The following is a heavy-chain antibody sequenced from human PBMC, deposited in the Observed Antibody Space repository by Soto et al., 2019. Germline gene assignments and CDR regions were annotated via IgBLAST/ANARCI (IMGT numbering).Heavy chain of an antibody. D-gene: IGHD6-13*01. CDR3: AKWSGYSCTWLFDY. J-gene: IGHJ4*02. CDR1: GFTFSSYG. CDR2: ISYDGSNK. Sequence: GGSLRLSCAASGFTFSSYGMHWVRQAPGKGLEWVAVISYDGSNKYYADSVKGRFTISRDNAKNSLYLQMNSLRAEDTAVYYCAKWSGYSCTWLFDYWGQGT. V-gene: IGHV3-30*18.